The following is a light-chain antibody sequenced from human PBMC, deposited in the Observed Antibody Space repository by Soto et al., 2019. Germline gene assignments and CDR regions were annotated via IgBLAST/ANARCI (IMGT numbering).Light chain of an antibody. V-gene: IGLV1-40*01. CDR1: SSNIGAGYG. J-gene: IGLJ1*01. CDR2: TNS. Sequence: QSALAQPPSVSGAPGQRVTISCTGSSSNIGAGYGVHWYQQLPGTAPKLLIYTNSIRPSGVPGRFSGSKSGTSASLAITGLQAEDEADYFCQSYDSSLSGYVFGTGTKVT. CDR3: QSYDSSLSGYV.